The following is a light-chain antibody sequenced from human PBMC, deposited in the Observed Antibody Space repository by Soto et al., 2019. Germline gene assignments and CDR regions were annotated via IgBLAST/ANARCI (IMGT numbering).Light chain of an antibody. CDR3: LQYGISPPYT. CDR1: QSASSSY. V-gene: IGKV3-20*01. Sequence: EIVLTQSPGTLSLSPGERATLSCRASQSASSSYLAWYQQKPGQAPRLLIYGASSRATGIPDRFSGSGSGTDFTLTISRLEPEDVAVYYCLQYGISPPYTFGQGTKLEIK. CDR2: GAS. J-gene: IGKJ2*01.